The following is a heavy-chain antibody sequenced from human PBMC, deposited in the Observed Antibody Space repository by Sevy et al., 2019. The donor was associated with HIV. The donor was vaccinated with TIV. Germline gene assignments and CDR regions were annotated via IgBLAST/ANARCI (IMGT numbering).Heavy chain of an antibody. CDR1: GFTFDDYA. CDR2: ITRNSYEAYGGTT. Sequence: GGSLRLSCTTSGFTFDDYAMSWFRQAPGKGLEWVAFITRNSYEAYGGTTDYGASVKGRFIISRDDSKSIAYLQMNSLKIEDTAVYYRTRGLATADTPEYYFDYWGQGTLVTVSS. D-gene: IGHD5-12*01. V-gene: IGHV3-49*03. J-gene: IGHJ4*02. CDR3: TRGLATADTPEYYFDY.